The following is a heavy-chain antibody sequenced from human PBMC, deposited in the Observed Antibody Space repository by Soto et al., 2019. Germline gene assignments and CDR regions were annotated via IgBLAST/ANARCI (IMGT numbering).Heavy chain of an antibody. V-gene: IGHV3-64D*06. CDR1: GFTFSSYA. CDR2: IGRNGGSA. Sequence: GGSLRVSCAASGFTFSSYAMHWVRQAPGKGLEYLSAIGRNGGSAYYADSVRGRFTIFRDNSKNSLYLQMSSLRAEDTAVYYCVKGLDSTSWQNWFDHWGQGTLVTVSS. D-gene: IGHD6-13*01. CDR3: VKGLDSTSWQNWFDH. J-gene: IGHJ5*02.